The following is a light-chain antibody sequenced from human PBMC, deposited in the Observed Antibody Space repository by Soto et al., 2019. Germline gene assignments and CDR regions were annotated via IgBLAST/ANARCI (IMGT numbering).Light chain of an antibody. Sequence: QAVVTQEPSLTVSPGGTVTLTCGSSTGAVTSGHYPYWFQQKLGQAPRTLIYDTRNKHTWTPARFSGSLLGGKAALTLSGAQPEDEAEYYCLLSYSGAWVFGGGTMLTVL. CDR2: DTR. CDR3: LLSYSGAWV. CDR1: TGAVTSGHY. V-gene: IGLV7-46*01. J-gene: IGLJ3*02.